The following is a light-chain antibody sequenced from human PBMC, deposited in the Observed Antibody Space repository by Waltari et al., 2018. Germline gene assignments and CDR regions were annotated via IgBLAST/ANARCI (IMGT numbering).Light chain of an antibody. CDR1: QNVGRY. CDR2: ETS. J-gene: IGKJ4*01. V-gene: IGKV3-11*01. CDR3: QQRANWPLT. Sequence: EIVLTQSPGTLSLSPGERATLACRASQNVGRYLAWYQQKPGQAPSLLIHETSHRDAGIPARFSGSGSGTDFTLIISSLEPEDFAVYYCQQRANWPLTFGGGTKVEIK.